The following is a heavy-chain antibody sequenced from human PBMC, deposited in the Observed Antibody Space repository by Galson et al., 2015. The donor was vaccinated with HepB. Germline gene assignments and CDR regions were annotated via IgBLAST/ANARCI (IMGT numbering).Heavy chain of an antibody. V-gene: IGHV3-30*18. CDR2: ISPDGSTQ. CDR3: AKGHYDSWSGLLVSPLSDL. Sequence: SLRLSCAASGFIFSKYDMYWVRQAPGKGLEWVALISPDGSTQYYADSVKGRFSISRDNSRNTLNLQMGRLRAEDTAVYYCAKGHYDSWSGLLVSPLSDLWGQGTLVTVSS. D-gene: IGHD3-3*01. CDR1: GFIFSKYD. J-gene: IGHJ5*02.